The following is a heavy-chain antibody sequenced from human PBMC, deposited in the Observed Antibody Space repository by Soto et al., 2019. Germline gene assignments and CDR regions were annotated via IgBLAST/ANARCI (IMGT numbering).Heavy chain of an antibody. Sequence: GGSLRLSCAASGFTFSSYAMSWVRQAPGKGLEWVSAISGSGGSTYYADSVKGRFTISRDNSKNTLYLQMNSLRAEDTAVYYCAKAYISFDSSGYYFDYWGQGTLVTVSS. CDR2: ISGSGGST. D-gene: IGHD3-22*01. J-gene: IGHJ4*02. V-gene: IGHV3-23*01. CDR1: GFTFSSYA. CDR3: AKAYISFDSSGYYFDY.